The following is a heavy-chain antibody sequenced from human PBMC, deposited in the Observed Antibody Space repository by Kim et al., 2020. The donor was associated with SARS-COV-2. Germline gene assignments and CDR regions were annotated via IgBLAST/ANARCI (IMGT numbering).Heavy chain of an antibody. Sequence: GGSLRLSCAASGFTFSSYAMSWVRQAPGKGLEWVSAISGSGGSTYYADSVKGRFTISRDNSKNTLYLQMNSLRAEDTAVYYCAKGGVQGVIKTPFDYWGQGTLVPVSS. J-gene: IGHJ4*02. D-gene: IGHD3-10*01. CDR3: AKGGVQGVIKTPFDY. CDR1: GFTFSSYA. CDR2: ISGSGGST. V-gene: IGHV3-23*01.